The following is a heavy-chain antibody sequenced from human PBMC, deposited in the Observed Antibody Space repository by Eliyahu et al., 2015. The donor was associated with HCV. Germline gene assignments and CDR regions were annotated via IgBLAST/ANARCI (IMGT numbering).Heavy chain of an antibody. D-gene: IGHD1-14*01. CDR1: GFXFSNYW. Sequence: EVQLVESGGGLVQPGGSLRLSCAASGFXFSNYWMSWVRQAPGKGLEWVANIKQGGSTKKYLDSVRGRFSIFRDDAMNSLSLEMDSLRVDDTAIYYCARTDAGNFGYFDIWGRGTLVTVSS. V-gene: IGHV3-7*01. J-gene: IGHJ2*01. CDR2: IKQGGSTK. CDR3: ARTDAGNFGYFDI.